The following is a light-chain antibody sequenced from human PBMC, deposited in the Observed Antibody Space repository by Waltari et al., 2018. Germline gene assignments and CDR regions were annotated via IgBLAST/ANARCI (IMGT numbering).Light chain of an antibody. V-gene: IGLV2-14*03. J-gene: IGLJ1*01. CDR2: DVS. CDR3: SSYTSSSLYV. CDR1: TSDVGAYNY. Sequence: QSALTQPASVSGSPAQSITISCTGTTSDVGAYNYVSWYQQHPGKAPKLMIYDVSNRPSGVSNRFSGSKSGNTASLIISGLQAEDEADYYCSSYTSSSLYVFGRGTKVTVL.